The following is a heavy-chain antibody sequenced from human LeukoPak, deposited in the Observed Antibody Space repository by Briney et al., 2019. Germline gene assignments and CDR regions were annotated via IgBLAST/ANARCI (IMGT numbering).Heavy chain of an antibody. CDR1: GLTFSDYY. J-gene: IGHJ4*02. Sequence: PGGSLRLSCAASGLTFSDYYMTWIRQAPGKGLEWVSYISSSGSAIYYADSVKGRFTISRDNAKKSLYLQMNSLRAEDTAVYYCARPPYPGSGSYYDFEGDYWGQGALVTVSS. D-gene: IGHD3-10*01. CDR2: ISSSGSAI. V-gene: IGHV3-11*01. CDR3: ARPPYPGSGSYYDFEGDY.